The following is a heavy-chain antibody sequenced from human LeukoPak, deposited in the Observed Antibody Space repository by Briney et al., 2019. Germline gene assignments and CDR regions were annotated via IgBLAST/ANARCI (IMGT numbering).Heavy chain of an antibody. Sequence: SQTLSLTCTVSGGSISSYYWSWIRQPPGKGLEWIGYIYYSGSTNYNPSLKSRVTISVDTSKNHFSLKLTSVTAADTAVYYCARDRNPTKEKGGVGGHWFDPWGQGTLVTVSS. CDR3: ARDRNPTKEKGGVGGHWFDP. D-gene: IGHD1-14*01. V-gene: IGHV4-59*01. J-gene: IGHJ5*02. CDR1: GGSISSYY. CDR2: IYYSGST.